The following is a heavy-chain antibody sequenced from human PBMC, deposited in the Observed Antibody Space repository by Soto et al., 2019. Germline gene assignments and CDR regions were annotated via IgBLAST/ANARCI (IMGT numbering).Heavy chain of an antibody. J-gene: IGHJ2*01. CDR3: ARESIAVREGSSYFDL. CDR1: GFTFSSYG. D-gene: IGHD6-6*01. V-gene: IGHV3-33*01. CDR2: IWYDGSNK. Sequence: QVQLVESGGGVVQPGRSLRLSCAASGFTFSSYGMHWVRQAPGKGLEWVAVIWYDGSNKYYADSVKGRFTISRDNSKNTVYLQMNSPRAEDTAVYYCARESIAVREGSSYFDLWGRGTLVTVSS.